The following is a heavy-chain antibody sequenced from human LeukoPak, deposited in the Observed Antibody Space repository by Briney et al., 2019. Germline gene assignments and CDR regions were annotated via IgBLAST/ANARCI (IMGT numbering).Heavy chain of an antibody. CDR2: FDPEDGET. CDR3: ATSYSSFGGFDY. Sequence: ASVKVSCKVSGYTLTELSMHWVRQAPGKGLEWMGGFDPEDGETIYAQKFQGRVTMTEDTSTDTAYMGLSSLRSEDTAVYYCATSYSSFGGFDYWGQGTLVTVSS. D-gene: IGHD6-6*01. J-gene: IGHJ4*02. CDR1: GYTLTELS. V-gene: IGHV1-24*01.